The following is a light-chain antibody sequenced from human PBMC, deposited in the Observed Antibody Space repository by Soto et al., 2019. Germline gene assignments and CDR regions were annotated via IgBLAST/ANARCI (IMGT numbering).Light chain of an antibody. J-gene: IGLJ2*01. CDR1: SNDVGTYNR. Sequence: QSVLTQPPSVSGSPGQSVTISCTGTSNDVGTYNRVSWYQEPPGTAPKLMIYEVNNQPSGVPDRFSGSKSGNTASLTISGLQAEDEADYYCSSYTSSSTLLFGGGTKVTVL. CDR2: EVN. V-gene: IGLV2-18*02. CDR3: SSYTSSSTLL.